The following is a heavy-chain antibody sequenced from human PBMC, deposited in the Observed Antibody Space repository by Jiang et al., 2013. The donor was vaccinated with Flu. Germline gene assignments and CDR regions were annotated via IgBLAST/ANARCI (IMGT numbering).Heavy chain of an antibody. D-gene: IGHD5-24*01. CDR1: GGTFSSYA. J-gene: IGHJ4*02. V-gene: IGHV1-69*06. CDR3: ARERSGGDGYELDY. CDR2: IIPIFGTA. Sequence: CKASGGTFSSYAISWVRQAPGQGLEWMGGIIPIFGTANYAQKFQGRVTITADKSTSTAYMELSSLRSEDTAVYYCARERSGGDGYELDYWGQGTLVTVSS.